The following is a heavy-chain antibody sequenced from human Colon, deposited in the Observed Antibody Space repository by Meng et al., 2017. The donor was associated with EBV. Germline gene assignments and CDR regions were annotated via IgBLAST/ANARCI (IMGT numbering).Heavy chain of an antibody. CDR2: IHHSGSA. D-gene: IGHD2-21*01. Sequence: QGPQQESRPGPLDPSPTLSRPCTGSGGSMSSGNYYWSWIRQPPGKGLEWIGYIHHSGSAYYNPSLKSRVSISVDTSKSQFSLNLNSMTAADTAVYYCASFDHIPRRNYFDYWGQGTLVTVSS. J-gene: IGHJ4*02. CDR1: GGSMSSGNYY. V-gene: IGHV4-30-4*01. CDR3: ASFDHIPRRNYFDY.